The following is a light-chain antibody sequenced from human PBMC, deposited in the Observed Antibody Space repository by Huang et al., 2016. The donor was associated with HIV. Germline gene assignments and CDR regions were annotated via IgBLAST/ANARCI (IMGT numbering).Light chain of an antibody. CDR3: QQYSTYSWT. CDR1: QSISSL. J-gene: IGKJ1*01. CDR2: KSS. Sequence: DIQMTQSPSTLSASVGDRVTITCRVSQSISSLLAWYQQKPGKAPNRLIYKSSNLKTGAPSRFRGRGSGTEFTLTISSLQPDDFATYFCQQYSTYSWTFGQGAKVEL. V-gene: IGKV1-5*03.